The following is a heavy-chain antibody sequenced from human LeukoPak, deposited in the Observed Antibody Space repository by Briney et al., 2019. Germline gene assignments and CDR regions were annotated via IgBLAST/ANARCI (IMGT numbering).Heavy chain of an antibody. CDR1: GFTLSSYE. CDR3: AKVWNPRYYDILTGENDWYFDL. CDR2: IEYSGGSA. J-gene: IGHJ2*01. V-gene: IGHV3-23*01. Sequence: PGGSLRLSCTVSGFTLSSYEMSWIRQAPGKGLEWVSSIEYSGGSAYYADSVKGRFTISRDNSKNTLYLQMNSLRAEDTAVYYCAKVWNPRYYDILTGENDWYFDLWGRGTLVTVSS. D-gene: IGHD3-9*01.